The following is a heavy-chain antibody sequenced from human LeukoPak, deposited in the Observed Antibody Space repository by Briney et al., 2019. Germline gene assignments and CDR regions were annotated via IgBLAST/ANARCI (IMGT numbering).Heavy chain of an antibody. V-gene: IGHV3-74*01. CDR2: VKSDGSST. CDR1: GFTFSNYW. CDR3: ARGGDSSNWYPGYFDY. D-gene: IGHD6-13*01. J-gene: IGHJ4*02. Sequence: GGSLRRYCAASGFTFSNYWMHWVRQAPRKGPVGVSRVKSDGSSTRFADSVQGRFTISRDNGKNTVYLQMNSLRAEDTAVYYCARGGDSSNWYPGYFDYWGQGALVTVSS.